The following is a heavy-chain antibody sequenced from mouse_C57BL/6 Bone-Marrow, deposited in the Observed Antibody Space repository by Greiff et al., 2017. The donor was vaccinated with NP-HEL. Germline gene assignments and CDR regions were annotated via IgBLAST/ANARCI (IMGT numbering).Heavy chain of an antibody. D-gene: IGHD1-1*01. J-gene: IGHJ4*01. CDR2: ISSGGSYT. CDR1: GFTFSSYG. V-gene: IGHV5-6*02. CDR3: GRRGLITTVLMDY. Sequence: EVMLVESGGDLVKPGGSLKLSCAASGFTFSSYGMSWVRQTPDKRLEWVATISSGGSYTYYPDSVKGRFPISRYNAKNTLYLQMSSLKSEDTAMYYCGRRGLITTVLMDYWGQGTSVTVSS.